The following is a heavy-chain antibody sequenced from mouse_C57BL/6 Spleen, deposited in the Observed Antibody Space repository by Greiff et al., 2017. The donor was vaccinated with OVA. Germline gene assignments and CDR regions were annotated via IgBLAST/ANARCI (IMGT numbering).Heavy chain of an antibody. CDR3: AREGDDGYYVRFDY. D-gene: IGHD2-3*01. CDR2: IHPNSGST. J-gene: IGHJ2*01. V-gene: IGHV1-64*01. CDR1: GYTFTSYW. Sequence: QVQLQQPGAELVKPGASVKLSCKASGYTFTSYWMHWVKQRPGQGLEWIGMIHPNSGSTNYNEKFKSKATLTVDKSSSTAYMQLSSLTSEDSAVYYCAREGDDGYYVRFDYWGQGTTLTVSS.